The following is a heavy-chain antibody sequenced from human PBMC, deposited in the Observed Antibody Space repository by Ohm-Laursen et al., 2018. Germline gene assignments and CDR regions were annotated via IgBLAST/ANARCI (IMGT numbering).Heavy chain of an antibody. Sequence: GSLRLSCTASGFTFSIYSMTWVRLAPGKGLEWVSTITGNSANTYYADSVKGRFTISRDNSKNTLYLQMNSLRAEDTAVYYCAKVDYGDYVVGAFDIWGQGTMVTVSS. CDR2: ITGNSANT. D-gene: IGHD4-17*01. CDR1: GFTFSIYS. J-gene: IGHJ3*02. CDR3: AKVDYGDYVVGAFDI. V-gene: IGHV3-23*01.